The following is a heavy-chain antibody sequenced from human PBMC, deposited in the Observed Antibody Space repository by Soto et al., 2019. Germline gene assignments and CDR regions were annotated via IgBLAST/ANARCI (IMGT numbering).Heavy chain of an antibody. Sequence: SETLSLTCAVSGGSISSGGYSWSWIRQPPGKGLGWIGYIYHSGSTYYNPSLKSRVTISVDRSKNQFSLKLSSVTAADTAVYYCASTSTTVTTFDYWGQGTLVTVSS. CDR2: IYHSGST. CDR3: ASTSTTVTTFDY. D-gene: IGHD4-17*01. V-gene: IGHV4-30-2*01. J-gene: IGHJ4*02. CDR1: GGSISSGGYS.